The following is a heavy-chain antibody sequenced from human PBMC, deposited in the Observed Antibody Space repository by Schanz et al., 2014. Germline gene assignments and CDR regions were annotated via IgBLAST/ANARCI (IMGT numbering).Heavy chain of an antibody. J-gene: IGHJ4*02. D-gene: IGHD2-2*01. V-gene: IGHV3-74*01. CDR2: INSVGSNT. CDR1: GFTFSSYW. Sequence: EVQLVESGGGLVQPGGSLRLSCAASGFTFSSYWMHWVRQVPGKGLVWVSRINSVGSNTDYADSVTGRFTISRDNSKNTVYLQMNSLRPGDTAVYYCARESSNDIVLVPGAVFDHWGQGILVTVSS. CDR3: ARESSNDIVLVPGAVFDH.